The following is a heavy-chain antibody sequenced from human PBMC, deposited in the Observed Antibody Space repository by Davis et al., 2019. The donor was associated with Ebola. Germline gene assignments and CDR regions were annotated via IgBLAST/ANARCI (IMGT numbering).Heavy chain of an antibody. D-gene: IGHD1-26*01. Sequence: GGSLRLSCAASGFTFSSYSMNWVRQAPGKGLEWVGFIRSKAYGGTTEYAASVKGRFTISRDDSKSIAYLQMNSLRAEDTAVYYCARGWWELDPFDYWGQGTLVTVSS. V-gene: IGHV3-71*01. J-gene: IGHJ4*02. CDR3: ARGWWELDPFDY. CDR2: IRSKAYGGTT. CDR1: GFTFSSYS.